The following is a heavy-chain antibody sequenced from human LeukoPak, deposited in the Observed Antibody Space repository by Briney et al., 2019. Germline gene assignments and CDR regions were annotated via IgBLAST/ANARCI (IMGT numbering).Heavy chain of an antibody. V-gene: IGHV7-4-1*02. CDR1: GYTFTSYA. CDR3: ARDGGRYYYYGMDV. D-gene: IGHD3-16*01. Sequence: ASVNVSCKASGYTFTSYAMNWVRQAPGQGLEWMGWINTNTGNPTYAQGFTGRFVFSLDTSVSTAYLQISSLKAEDTAVYYCARDGGRYYYYGMDVWGQGTTVTVSS. J-gene: IGHJ6*02. CDR2: INTNTGNP.